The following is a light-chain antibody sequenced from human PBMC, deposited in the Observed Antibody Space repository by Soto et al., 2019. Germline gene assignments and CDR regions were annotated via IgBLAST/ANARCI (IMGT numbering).Light chain of an antibody. CDR1: QSISNN. V-gene: IGKV3-15*01. J-gene: IGKJ4*01. Sequence: TQSPVTLSVSPGDRATLSCRANQSISNNLAWYQQKSGQAPRLLIYSASTRATGIPARFSGSGSGTEFTLTISSLQSEYFAVYYCQQSSKWPLTFGGGTKVEFK. CDR2: SAS. CDR3: QQSSKWPLT.